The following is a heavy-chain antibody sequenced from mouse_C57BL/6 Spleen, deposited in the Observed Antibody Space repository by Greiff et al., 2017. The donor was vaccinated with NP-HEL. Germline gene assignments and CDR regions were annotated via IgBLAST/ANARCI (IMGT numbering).Heavy chain of an antibody. CDR3: ARYSNYSAWFAY. D-gene: IGHD2-5*01. J-gene: IGHJ3*01. Sequence: VKLMESGAELMKPGASVKLSCKATGYTFTGYWIEWVKQRPGHGLEWIGEILPGSGSTNYHEKFKGKATFTADTSSNTAYMQLSSLTTEDSAIYYCARYSNYSAWFAYWGQGTLVTVSA. CDR2: ILPGSGST. CDR1: GYTFTGYW. V-gene: IGHV1-9*01.